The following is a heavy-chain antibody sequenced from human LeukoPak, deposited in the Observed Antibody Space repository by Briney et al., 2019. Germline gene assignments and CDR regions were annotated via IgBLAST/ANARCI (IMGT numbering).Heavy chain of an antibody. CDR3: ASGVVPAAN. D-gene: IGHD2-2*01. Sequence: PGRSLRLSCAASGFTLSSYSMNWVRQAPGKGLEWVSYISSSSSTIYYADSVKGRFTISRDNAKNSLYLQMNSLRAEDTAVYYCASGVVPAANWGQGTLVNVSS. J-gene: IGHJ4*02. CDR2: ISSSSSTI. CDR1: GFTLSSYS. V-gene: IGHV3-48*01.